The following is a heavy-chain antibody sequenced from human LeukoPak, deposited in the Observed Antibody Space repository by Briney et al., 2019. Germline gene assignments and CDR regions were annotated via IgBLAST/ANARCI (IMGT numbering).Heavy chain of an antibody. CDR1: GGSISSYY. Sequence: ETLSLTCTVSGGSISSYYWSWIRQPAGKGLEWIGRIYTSGSTNYNPSLKSRVTMSVDTSKNQFSLKLSSVTAADTAVYYCARDRGAGYSSSWLFDYWGQGTLVTVSS. CDR2: IYTSGST. CDR3: ARDRGAGYSSSWLFDY. D-gene: IGHD6-13*01. J-gene: IGHJ4*02. V-gene: IGHV4-4*07.